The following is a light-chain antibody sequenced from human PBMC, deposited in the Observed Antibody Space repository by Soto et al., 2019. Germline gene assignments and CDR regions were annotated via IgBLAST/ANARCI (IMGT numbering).Light chain of an antibody. CDR1: QRITTY. Sequence: IHMTQSPSSLSASVGDRITVTCRASQRITTYVNWYQLKPGEAPKLLISTSGTLQRGVPSRFIGSGSGTDFTLTITRLQPADFATYFCQQTYSTPYTFGPGTKLEIK. V-gene: IGKV1-39*01. J-gene: IGKJ2*01. CDR2: TSG. CDR3: QQTYSTPYT.